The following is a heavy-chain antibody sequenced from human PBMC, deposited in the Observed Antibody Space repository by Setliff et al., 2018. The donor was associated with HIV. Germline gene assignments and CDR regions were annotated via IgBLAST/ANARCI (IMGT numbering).Heavy chain of an antibody. J-gene: IGHJ4*02. V-gene: IGHV4-4*07. CDR2: IYTSGST. D-gene: IGHD3-10*01. CDR1: GASITSHY. Sequence: SETLSLTCPVAGASITSHYWSWIRQPPGKGLEWIGRIYTSGSTNYHPSLKSRVTMSVDTSKKQFSLKLTSVTAADTAVYYCAGHFYYSGSGIWAGLDSWGQGTLVTVSS. CDR3: AGHFYYSGSGIWAGLDS.